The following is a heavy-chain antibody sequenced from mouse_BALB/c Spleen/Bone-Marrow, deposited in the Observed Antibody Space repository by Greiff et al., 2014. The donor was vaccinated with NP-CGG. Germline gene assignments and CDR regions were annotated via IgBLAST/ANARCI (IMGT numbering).Heavy chain of an antibody. V-gene: IGHV5-6*02. D-gene: IGHD2-12*01. CDR1: GFTFSSYG. J-gene: IGHJ4*01. CDR2: INSGGTNT. Sequence: EVKLMESGGDLVYPGGSLKLSCAASGFTFSSYGMSWARQTPDTRLEWVATINSGGTNTYYPDSMKGRFTISRDNAKNTLYLQMSSLRSEDTAMYYCTRRGIYDERTAMDYWGRGTSVTVSS. CDR3: TRRGIYDERTAMDY.